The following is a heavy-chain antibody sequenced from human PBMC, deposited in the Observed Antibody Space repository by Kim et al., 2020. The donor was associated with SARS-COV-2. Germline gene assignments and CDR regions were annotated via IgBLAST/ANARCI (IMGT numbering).Heavy chain of an antibody. CDR3: AKGAVGGSGLIDY. Sequence: GGSLRLSCAVSGFTLSTYDVSWVRQAPGKGLEWVSTISGDGASASNADSVKGRFTISRDNSKNTLYLQMNSLRAEDTAVYYCAKGAVGGSGLIDYWGQGTLVTVSS. V-gene: IGHV3-23*01. D-gene: IGHD6-19*01. CDR1: GFTLSTYD. CDR2: ISGDGASA. J-gene: IGHJ4*02.